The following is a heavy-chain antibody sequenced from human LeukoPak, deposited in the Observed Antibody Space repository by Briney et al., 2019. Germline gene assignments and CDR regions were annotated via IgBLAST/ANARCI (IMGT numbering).Heavy chain of an antibody. CDR3: ARDASVTGDAFDI. CDR1: GGSFSGYY. V-gene: IGHV4-34*01. J-gene: IGHJ3*02. CDR2: INHSGST. D-gene: IGHD2-21*02. Sequence: SETLSLTCAVYGGSFSGYYWSWIRQPPGKGLEWIGEINHSGSTNYNPSLKSRVTISVDTSKNQFSLKLTSLTPADTAVFYCARDASVTGDAFDIWGQGTMVTVSS.